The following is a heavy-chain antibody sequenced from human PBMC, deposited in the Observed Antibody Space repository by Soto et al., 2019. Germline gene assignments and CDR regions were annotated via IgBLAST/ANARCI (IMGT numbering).Heavy chain of an antibody. CDR3: AKDRGRGYDWFDS. V-gene: IGHV3-23*01. J-gene: IGHJ5*01. Sequence: EVQLLESGGGLVQPGGSLRLSCAASGFTFSSYAMSWVRQAPGKGLEWVSAISGSGGSTFYADSVKGRFTISRDTSKNTLFLQMNRLRVEDTAVYYCAKDRGRGYDWFDSWGQGTLVTVSS. CDR1: GFTFSSYA. CDR2: ISGSGGST. D-gene: IGHD5-12*01.